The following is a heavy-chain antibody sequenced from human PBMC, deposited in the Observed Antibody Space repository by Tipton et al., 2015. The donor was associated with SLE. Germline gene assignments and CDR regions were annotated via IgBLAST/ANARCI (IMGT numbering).Heavy chain of an antibody. V-gene: IGHV4-4*08. CDR3: ARNVQFLEYLVDV. D-gene: IGHD3-3*01. J-gene: IGHJ6*02. Sequence: TLSLTCTVSGASITSYSWTWIRQPPGKRLEWIGYSHTSGRTNYNPSLKSRVTVSVDTSKNQLSLRLTSLTAADTAVYYCARNVQFLEYLVDVWGQGTTVTVSS. CDR1: GASITSYS. CDR2: SHTSGRT.